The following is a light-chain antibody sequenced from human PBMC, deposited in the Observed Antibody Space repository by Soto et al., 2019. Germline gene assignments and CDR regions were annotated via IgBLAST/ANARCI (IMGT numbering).Light chain of an antibody. CDR1: QSISTN. CDR2: GAS. CDR3: QQHSDRTPWT. Sequence: EIVMTQSPATLSVSPGERATLSCRASQSISTNLAWYQQKPGQAPSLLIYGASARATGIPARFSGSGSGTEHTLTITRRQPHDFAVYYCQQHSDRTPWTFGQGTKVDVK. J-gene: IGKJ1*01. V-gene: IGKV3-15*01.